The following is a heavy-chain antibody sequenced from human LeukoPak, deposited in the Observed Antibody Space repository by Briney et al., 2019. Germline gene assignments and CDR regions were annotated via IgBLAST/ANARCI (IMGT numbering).Heavy chain of an antibody. CDR1: GGSFSGYY. D-gene: IGHD3-22*01. CDR2: INHSGST. J-gene: IGHJ4*02. Sequence: SETLSLTCAVYGGSFSGYYWSWIRQPPGKGLEWIGEINHSGSTNYNPSLKSRVTISVDTSKNQFSLKLSSVTAADTAVYYCARRVMYYYDSSGYYARGQGTLVTVSS. CDR3: ARRVMYYYDSSGYYA. V-gene: IGHV4-34*01.